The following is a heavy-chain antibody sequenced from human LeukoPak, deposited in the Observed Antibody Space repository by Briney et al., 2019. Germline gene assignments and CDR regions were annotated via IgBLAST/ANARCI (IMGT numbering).Heavy chain of an antibody. Sequence: GRSLRLSCAASGFGFSNYAMHWVRRAPGKGLEWVAVLSNDGDNKYFADSVKGRFTISRDNSKNTLYLQMNSLRVEDTAIYYCARDWGFLGIVGWGQGTLVAVSS. CDR3: ARDWGFLGIVG. CDR2: LSNDGDNK. J-gene: IGHJ4*02. CDR1: GFGFSNYA. D-gene: IGHD3-16*01. V-gene: IGHV3-30-3*01.